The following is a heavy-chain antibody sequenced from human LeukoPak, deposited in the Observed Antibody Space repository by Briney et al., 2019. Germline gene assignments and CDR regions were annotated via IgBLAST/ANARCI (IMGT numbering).Heavy chain of an antibody. D-gene: IGHD6-19*01. CDR2: TYYRSKWYN. J-gene: IGHJ3*02. Sequence: SQTLSLTCAISGDSVSSNSAAWNWIRQSPSRGLEWLGRTYYRSKWYNDYAVSVKSRIPINPDTSKNQFSLQLNSVTPEDTAVYYCARDPSSGWPIVDAFDIWGQGTMVTVSS. V-gene: IGHV6-1*01. CDR1: GDSVSSNSAA. CDR3: ARDPSSGWPIVDAFDI.